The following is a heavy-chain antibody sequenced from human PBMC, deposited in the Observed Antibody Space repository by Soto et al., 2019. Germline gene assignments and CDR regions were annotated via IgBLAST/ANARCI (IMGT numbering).Heavy chain of an antibody. V-gene: IGHV3-49*04. CDR2: IRSKAYGGTP. CDR3: TRLPRHPLPPFAF. Sequence: EVQLVESGGGLVKPGRSLTLSCTASGFTFGDYALSWVRRAPGKGLEWVGSIRSKAYGGTPEYAASVKGRFSISRDDSKSIAYLQMNSLTTEDAAVYYCTRLPRHPLPPFAFWGQGTLVTVSS. CDR1: GFTFGDYA. J-gene: IGHJ4*02.